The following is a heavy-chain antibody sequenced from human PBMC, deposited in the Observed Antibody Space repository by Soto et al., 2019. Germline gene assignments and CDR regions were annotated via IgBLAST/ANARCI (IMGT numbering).Heavy chain of an antibody. CDR1: GFTFSSYD. J-gene: IGHJ3*02. V-gene: IGHV3-13*01. Sequence: GGSLRLSCAASGFTFSSYDMHWVRQATGKGLEWVSAIGTAGDTYYPGSVKGRFTISRENAKNSLYLQMNSLRAGDTAVYYCARGGAPWAFDIWGQGTMVTVSS. CDR2: IGTAGDT. CDR3: ARGGAPWAFDI.